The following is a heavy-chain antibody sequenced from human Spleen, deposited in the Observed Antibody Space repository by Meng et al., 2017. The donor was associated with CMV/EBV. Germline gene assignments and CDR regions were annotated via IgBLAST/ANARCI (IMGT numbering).Heavy chain of an antibody. D-gene: IGHD5-18*01. CDR1: NYA. CDR3: ARTNLGRYSYGYNWGANWFDP. CDR2: IIPIFDTA. V-gene: IGHV1-69*05. Sequence: NYAFSWVRQAPGQGLEWMGGIIPIFDTASYAQNFQGRVTITTDESTSTAYMELSSLRSEDTAVYYCARTNLGRYSYGYNWGANWFDPWGQGTLVTVSS. J-gene: IGHJ5*02.